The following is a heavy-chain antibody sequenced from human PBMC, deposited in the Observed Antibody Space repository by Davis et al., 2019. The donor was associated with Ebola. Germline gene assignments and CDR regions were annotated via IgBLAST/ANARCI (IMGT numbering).Heavy chain of an antibody. CDR3: ARDTKDFWSGGMDV. CDR2: IIPIFGRA. J-gene: IGHJ6*04. V-gene: IGHV1-69*13. CDR1: GYTFTNYY. Sequence: SVKVSCKASGYTFTNYYMHWVRQAPGQGLEWMGGIIPIFGRANYAQTFQGRVTITADESTSTAYMELSSLRSEDTAVYYCARDTKDFWSGGMDVWGKGTTVTVSS. D-gene: IGHD3-3*01.